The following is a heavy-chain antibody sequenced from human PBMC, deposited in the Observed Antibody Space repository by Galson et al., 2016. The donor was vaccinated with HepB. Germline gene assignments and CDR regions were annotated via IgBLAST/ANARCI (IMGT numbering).Heavy chain of an antibody. D-gene: IGHD4-11*01. CDR2: ISPNSGGT. V-gene: IGHV1-2*02. CDR1: KYTFTVYY. Sequence: SVKVSCKATKYTFTVYYIHWVRQAPGQGLEWMGWISPNSGGTNYAQKFQGRVAMTRDKSITTAYMELSSLRSDDTAVYYCAREAAPGDDYSLAYWGQGTLVTVSS. J-gene: IGHJ4*02. CDR3: AREAAPGDDYSLAY.